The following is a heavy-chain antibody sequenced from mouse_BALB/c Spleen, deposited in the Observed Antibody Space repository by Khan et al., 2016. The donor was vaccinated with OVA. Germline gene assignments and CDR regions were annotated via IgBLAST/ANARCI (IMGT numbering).Heavy chain of an antibody. V-gene: IGHV1-7*01. CDR2: INPTSAYT. CDR1: GYTFTTYW. Sequence: QVQLKQSGAELAKPGASVKMSCKASGYTFTTYWMHWVRQRPGQGLEWIGYINPTSAYTDYNQKFKDKATLTVDKSSSTADMQLSSLTSEDSAVYYCARDRIDYWGQGTTLTVAS. J-gene: IGHJ2*01. CDR3: ARDRIDY.